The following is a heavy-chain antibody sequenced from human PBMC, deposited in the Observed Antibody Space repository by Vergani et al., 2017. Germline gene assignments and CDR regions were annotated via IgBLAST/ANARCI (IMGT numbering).Heavy chain of an antibody. CDR1: GFTFGDYA. D-gene: IGHD6-6*01. CDR3: ARSGGSSVYYYYYMDV. J-gene: IGHJ6*03. CDR2: IRSKAYGGTT. V-gene: IGHV3-49*04. Sequence: EVQLVESGGGLVQPGRSLRLSCTASGFTFGDYAMSWVRQAPGKGLEWVGFIRSKAYGGTTEYAASVKGRFTISADKSISTAYLQWSSLKASDTAMYYCARSGGSSVYYYYYMDVWGKGTTVTVSS.